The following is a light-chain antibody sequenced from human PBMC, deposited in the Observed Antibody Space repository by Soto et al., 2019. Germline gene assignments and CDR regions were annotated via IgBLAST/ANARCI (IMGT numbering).Light chain of an antibody. CDR1: SGDVGGYDY. V-gene: IGLV2-8*01. J-gene: IGLJ1*01. Sequence: QSALAQPPSASGSPGQSVTISCTGTSGDVGGYDYVSWYQQHPGKAPKLILYEISERPSGVPDRFSGSKSGNTASLTVSGPQAEDEADYYCSSYAGNNNCVFGTGTKVTVL. CDR3: SSYAGNNNCV. CDR2: EIS.